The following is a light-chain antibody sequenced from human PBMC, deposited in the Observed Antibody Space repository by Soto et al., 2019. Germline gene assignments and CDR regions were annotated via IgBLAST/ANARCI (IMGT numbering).Light chain of an antibody. J-gene: IGLJ1*01. V-gene: IGLV2-14*01. CDR1: SSDIGAYNF. Sequence: QSALTQPAAVSGSPGQSITISCTGTSSDIGAYNFVSWYQHHPGKAPKLIIFEVNNRPSGVSNRFSGSKSGSTASLRISDLQAEDEADYYCAAWDDSLNGYVFGTGTKLTVL. CDR2: EVN. CDR3: AAWDDSLNGYV.